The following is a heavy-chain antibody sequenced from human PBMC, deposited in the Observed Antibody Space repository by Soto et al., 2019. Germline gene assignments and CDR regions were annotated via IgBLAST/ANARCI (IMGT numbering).Heavy chain of an antibody. CDR2: ISYSVNT. Sequence: SETLSLTCTVSGGSLSNYDWNWFRQPPGKGLEWIGYISYSVNTNYNPSLRSRVNVSVDASKNQFSLKLSSVTAADTAVYYCSRAFAVVRGKPPHEHLIDYWGQGILVTVS. J-gene: IGHJ4*02. CDR1: GGSLSNYD. V-gene: IGHV4-59*01. D-gene: IGHD3-10*01. CDR3: SRAFAVVRGKPPHEHLIDY.